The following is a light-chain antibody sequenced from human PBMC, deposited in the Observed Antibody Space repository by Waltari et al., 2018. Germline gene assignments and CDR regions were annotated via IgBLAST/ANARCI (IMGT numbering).Light chain of an antibody. CDR1: NSNIGGNS. J-gene: IGLJ3*02. CDR3: AVWDDSLGGV. Sequence: QSVLTQPPSVSGTPGQRVTISCSGSNSNIGGNSVNWYQPLPGQAPKLLIYNDNQGPSGVPDRFSASKSGTSASLAITGLQSEDEADYYCAVWDDSLGGVFGGGTKLTVL. CDR2: NDN. V-gene: IGLV1-44*01.